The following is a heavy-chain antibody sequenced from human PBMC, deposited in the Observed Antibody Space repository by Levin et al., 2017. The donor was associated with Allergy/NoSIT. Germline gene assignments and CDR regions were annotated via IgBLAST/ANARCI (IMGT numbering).Heavy chain of an antibody. CDR1: GYTFTGYY. J-gene: IGHJ4*02. V-gene: IGHV1-2*02. D-gene: IGHD3-9*01. Sequence: GASVKVSCKASGYTFTGYYMHWVRQAPGQGLEWMGWINPNSGGTNYAQKFQGRVTMTRDTSISTAYMELSRLRSDDTAVYYCAREEGNDFDWLQTQREYYFDYWGQGTLVTVSS. CDR3: AREEGNDFDWLQTQREYYFDY. CDR2: INPNSGGT.